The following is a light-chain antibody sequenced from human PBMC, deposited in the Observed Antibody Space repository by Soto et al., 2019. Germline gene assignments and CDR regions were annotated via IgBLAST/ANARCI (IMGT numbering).Light chain of an antibody. Sequence: EIVLTQSPGTLSLSPGERATLSCRASQSVSSNLLAWYQQKPGQAPRLLIYGASSRATGIPDRFSGSGSGTDFTLTISRLEPEDFAVYYCQQYGSSPVAFGQGTKVDIK. V-gene: IGKV3-20*01. CDR1: QSVSSNL. CDR3: QQYGSSPVA. CDR2: GAS. J-gene: IGKJ1*01.